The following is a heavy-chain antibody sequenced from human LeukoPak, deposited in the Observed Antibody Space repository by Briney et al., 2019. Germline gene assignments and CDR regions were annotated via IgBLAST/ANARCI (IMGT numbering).Heavy chain of an antibody. Sequence: GESLKISCKGSGYSFTSYWISRVRQMPGKGLEWMGRIDPSDSYTNYSPSFQGHVTISADKSISTAYLQWSSLKASDTAMYYCAMRYNWNDLDYWGQGTLVTVSS. V-gene: IGHV5-10-1*01. CDR2: IDPSDSYT. D-gene: IGHD1-1*01. CDR3: AMRYNWNDLDY. J-gene: IGHJ4*02. CDR1: GYSFTSYW.